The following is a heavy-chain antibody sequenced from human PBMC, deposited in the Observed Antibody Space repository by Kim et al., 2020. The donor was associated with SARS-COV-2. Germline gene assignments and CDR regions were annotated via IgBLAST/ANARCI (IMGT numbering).Heavy chain of an antibody. CDR1: GYTFTGYY. V-gene: IGHV1-2*06. J-gene: IGHJ6*02. Sequence: ASVKVSCKASGYTFTGYYMHWVRQAPGQGLEWVGRINPNSGGTNYAQKFQGRVTMTRDTSISTAYMELSRLRSDDTAVYYCARLGSSGWYYYYYGMDVWGQGTTVTVSS. CDR3: ARLGSSGWYYYYYGMDV. CDR2: INPNSGGT. D-gene: IGHD6-19*01.